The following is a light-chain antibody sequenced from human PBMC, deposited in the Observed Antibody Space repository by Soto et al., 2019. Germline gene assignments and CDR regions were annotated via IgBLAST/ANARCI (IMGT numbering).Light chain of an antibody. CDR3: HLYGSLPPVT. CDR1: QSVSSNY. J-gene: IGKJ1*01. CDR2: GAS. Sequence: EIVLTQSPGTLSLSPGERATLSCRASQSVSSNYLAWYQQKPGQAPRFLIYGASSRASGIPDRFSGSVSGTDFTLTISRLEPEDFAVYYCHLYGSLPPVTFGQGTKVEIK. V-gene: IGKV3-20*01.